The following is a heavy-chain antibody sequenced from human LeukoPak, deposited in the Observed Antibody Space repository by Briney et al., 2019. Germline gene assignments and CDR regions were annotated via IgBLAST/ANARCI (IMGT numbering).Heavy chain of an antibody. CDR2: IYSGGST. V-gene: IGHV3-53*01. CDR3: ARDGLRFGEFDY. J-gene: IGHJ4*02. CDR1: GLTVSSNY. Sequence: GGSLRLSCAASGLTVSSNYMGWVRQAPGRGLEWVSVIYSGGSTYYADSVKGRFTISRDNSKNTLYLQMNSLRAEDTAVYYCARDGLRFGEFDYWGQGTLVTVSS. D-gene: IGHD3-10*01.